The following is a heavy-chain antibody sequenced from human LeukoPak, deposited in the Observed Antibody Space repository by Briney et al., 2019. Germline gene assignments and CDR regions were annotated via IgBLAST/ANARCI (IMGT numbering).Heavy chain of an antibody. Sequence: GESLKISCQGFGYTFTSHWIAWVRQMPGKGLEWMGIIYPGDSTTRYSPSFQGQVTISADKSITTAYLQWSSLKASDTAMFYCARRAGNSGYFSDAFDIWGQGTMVTVSS. CDR2: IYPGDSTT. J-gene: IGHJ3*02. CDR3: ARRAGNSGYFSDAFDI. CDR1: GYTFTSHW. V-gene: IGHV5-51*01. D-gene: IGHD3-22*01.